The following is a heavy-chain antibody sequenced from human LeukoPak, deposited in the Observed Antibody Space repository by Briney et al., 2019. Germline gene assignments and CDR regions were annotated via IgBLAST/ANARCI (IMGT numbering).Heavy chain of an antibody. V-gene: IGHV4-61*02. CDR3: ARSRRGYDSSGYYRRYFDY. D-gene: IGHD3-22*01. CDR1: GGSISSGSYY. CDR2: FYTSGST. Sequence: SSETLSLTCTVSGGSISSGSYYWSWIRQPAGKGLEWIGRFYTSGSTNYNPSLKSRVTISVDTSKNQFSLKLNSVTAADTAVYYCARSRRGYDSSGYYRRYFDYWGQGTLVTVSS. J-gene: IGHJ4*02.